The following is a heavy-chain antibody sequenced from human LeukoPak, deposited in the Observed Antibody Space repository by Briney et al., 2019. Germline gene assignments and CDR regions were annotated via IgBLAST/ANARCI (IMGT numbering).Heavy chain of an antibody. J-gene: IGHJ4*02. CDR2: ISYDGSNK. V-gene: IGHV3-30*03. D-gene: IGHD3-10*01. CDR1: GFTFSSYG. CDR3: ARGLRGLTFDY. Sequence: GGSLRLSCAASGFTFSSYGMHWVRQAPGKGLEWVAVISYDGSNKYYADSVKGRFTISRDNSKNTLYLQMNSLRAEDTAVYYCARGLRGLTFDYWGRGTLVTVSS.